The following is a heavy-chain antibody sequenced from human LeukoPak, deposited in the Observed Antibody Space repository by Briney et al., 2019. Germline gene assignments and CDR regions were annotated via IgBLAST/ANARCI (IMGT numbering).Heavy chain of an antibody. CDR3: ARDLRNYYDSSGLNWFDP. Sequence: ASVKVSCKASGYTFTSYAMNWVRQAPGQGLEWMGGIIPIFGTANYAQKFQGRVTITADESTSTAYMELSSLRSEDTAVYYCARDLRNYYDSSGLNWFDPWGQGTLVTVSS. D-gene: IGHD3-22*01. J-gene: IGHJ5*02. V-gene: IGHV1-69*13. CDR2: IIPIFGTA. CDR1: GYTFTSYA.